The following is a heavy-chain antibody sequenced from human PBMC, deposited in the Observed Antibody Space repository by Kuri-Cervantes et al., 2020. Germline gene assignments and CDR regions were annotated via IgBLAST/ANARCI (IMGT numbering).Heavy chain of an antibody. J-gene: IGHJ6*02. D-gene: IGHD3-16*01. Sequence: GESLKISCAASGFTFSDYYMSWIRQAPGKGLEWVSYISSSGSTIYYADSVKGRFTISRDNAKNSLYLQMNSLRAEDTAVYYCARDSTVTTFGGYYYGMDVWGQGTTVTVSS. CDR3: ARDSTVTTFGGYYYGMDV. CDR2: ISSSGSTI. V-gene: IGHV3-11*04. CDR1: GFTFSDYY.